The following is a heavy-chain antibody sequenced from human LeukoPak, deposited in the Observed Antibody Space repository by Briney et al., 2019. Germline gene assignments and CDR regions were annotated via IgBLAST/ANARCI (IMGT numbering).Heavy chain of an antibody. CDR2: ISYDGSNK. CDR3: ARDSVWEPEGGYFDY. D-gene: IGHD1-26*01. Sequence: GGSLRLSCAASGFTFSSYAMHWVRQAPGKGLEWVAVISYDGSNKYYADSVKGRFTISRDNAKNSLYLQMNSLRAEDTAVYYCARDSVWEPEGGYFDYWGQGTLVTVSS. V-gene: IGHV3-30-3*01. CDR1: GFTFSSYA. J-gene: IGHJ4*02.